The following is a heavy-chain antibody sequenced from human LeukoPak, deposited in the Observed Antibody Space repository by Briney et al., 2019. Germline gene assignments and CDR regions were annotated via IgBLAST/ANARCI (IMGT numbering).Heavy chain of an antibody. CDR3: ASAMVRGVFDY. J-gene: IGHJ4*02. V-gene: IGHV5-51*01. CDR1: GYSFTTYW. CDR2: IYPADSAA. Sequence: LGESLKISCKASGYSFTTYWIGWVRQMPGKGLEWMGIIYPADSAAKYSPSFQGQVTISVDKSISTAYLQWSSLKASDTAMYYCASAMVRGVFDYWGQGTLVTVSS. D-gene: IGHD3-10*01.